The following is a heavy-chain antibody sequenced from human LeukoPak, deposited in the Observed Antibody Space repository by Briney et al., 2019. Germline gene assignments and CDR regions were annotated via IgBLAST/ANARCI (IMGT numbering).Heavy chain of an antibody. Sequence: ASVKVSCKASGYTFTSYDINWVRQATGQGLEWMGWMNPNSGNTGYAQKFQGRVIMTRNTSISTAYMELSSLRSEDTAVYYCATERAGGIAAAGTTDPFDYWGQGTLVTVSS. D-gene: IGHD6-13*01. CDR2: MNPNSGNT. CDR1: GYTFTSYD. CDR3: ATERAGGIAAAGTTDPFDY. J-gene: IGHJ4*02. V-gene: IGHV1-8*01.